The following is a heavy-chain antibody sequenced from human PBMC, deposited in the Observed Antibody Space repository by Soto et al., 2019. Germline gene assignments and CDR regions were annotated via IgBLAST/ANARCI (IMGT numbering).Heavy chain of an antibody. Sequence: EVQLVDSGGGLVQPGGSLRLSCAASGFTFSNLWMTWVRQTPGKGLQWVANINQDGSEKHYVDSVEGRFTISRDNARNSLYLQMDSLRVEDTAIYYCKKGGHVDTWGQRTLVTVAS. CDR3: KKGGHVDT. CDR2: INQDGSEK. V-gene: IGHV3-7*01. J-gene: IGHJ4*02. D-gene: IGHD3-16*01. CDR1: GFTFSNLW.